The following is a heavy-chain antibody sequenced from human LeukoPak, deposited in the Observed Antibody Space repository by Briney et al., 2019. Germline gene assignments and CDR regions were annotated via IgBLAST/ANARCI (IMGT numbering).Heavy chain of an antibody. Sequence: PSETLSLTCSVSGAPVNNHHWGWIRQPGGKGLEWIGRITASGSTNYTPSLRSRVTISVDKSKNQLSLRLASVTAADTAVYYCARDKVVVAASGKYYFDYWGQGTLVAVST. CDR1: GAPVNNHH. D-gene: IGHD2-15*01. V-gene: IGHV4-4*07. CDR3: ARDKVVVAASGKYYFDY. CDR2: ITASGST. J-gene: IGHJ4*02.